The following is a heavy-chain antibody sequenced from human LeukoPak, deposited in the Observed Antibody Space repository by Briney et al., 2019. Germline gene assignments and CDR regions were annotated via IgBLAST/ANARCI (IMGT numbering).Heavy chain of an antibody. CDR3: SRAKLGYCSGGSFYGYYFDY. Sequence: GGSLRLSCAASGFTFSSYWMSWVRQAPGKGLEWVANIKQDGSEKYYVDSVKGRFTISRDNAKNSLYLQMNSLRAEDTAVYYCSRAKLGYCSGGSFYGYYFDYWGQGTLVTVSS. V-gene: IGHV3-7*01. D-gene: IGHD2-15*01. CDR2: IKQDGSEK. CDR1: GFTFSSYW. J-gene: IGHJ4*02.